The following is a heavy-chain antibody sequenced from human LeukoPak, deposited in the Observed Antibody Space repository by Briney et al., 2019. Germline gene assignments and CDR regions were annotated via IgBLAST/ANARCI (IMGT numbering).Heavy chain of an antibody. V-gene: IGHV4-39*01. Sequence: SETLSLTCTVSGGSISSSSYYWGWIRQPPGKGLEWIGSIYYTGRTYYNASLKSRVTISVDTSKNQLSLKLSSVTAADTAIYYCAAMIGYFDYWGQGILVTVSS. CDR2: IYYTGRT. CDR3: AAMIGYFDY. D-gene: IGHD3-22*01. J-gene: IGHJ4*02. CDR1: GGSISSSSYY.